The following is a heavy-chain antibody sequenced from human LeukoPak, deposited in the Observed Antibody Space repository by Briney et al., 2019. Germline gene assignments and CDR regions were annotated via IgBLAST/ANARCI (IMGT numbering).Heavy chain of an antibody. J-gene: IGHJ4*02. CDR1: GFTFSSYG. CDR3: ATGEFYFDF. Sequence: PGRSLRLSCAASGFTFSSYGMHWVRQAPGKGLEWVSTISDSGHSTSYADSVKGRFTISRDNSMNTLYLQMNSLRAEDTALYYCATGEFYFDFWGQGTLVTVSS. CDR2: ISDSGHST. V-gene: IGHV3-23*01. D-gene: IGHD3-16*01.